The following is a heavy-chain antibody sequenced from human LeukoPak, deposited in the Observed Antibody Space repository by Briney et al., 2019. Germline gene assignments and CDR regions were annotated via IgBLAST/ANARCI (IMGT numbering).Heavy chain of an antibody. V-gene: IGHV3-30*02. CDR1: GINFRSSG. CDR2: IQNDGSDK. J-gene: IGHJ4*02. CDR3: AREGGRAVPGRFDQ. D-gene: IGHD6-13*01. Sequence: PGGSVRLSCAASGINFRSSGMHWVRQAPGKGLEWVTFIQNDGSDKYYAASVKGRFPISRDNSKNTVYLHMASLRADDTALYYCAREGGRAVPGRFDQWGQGTLVTVSS.